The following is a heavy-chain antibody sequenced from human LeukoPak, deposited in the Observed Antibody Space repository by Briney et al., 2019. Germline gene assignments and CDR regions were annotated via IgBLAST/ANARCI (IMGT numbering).Heavy chain of an antibody. J-gene: IGHJ3*01. CDR3: AKEVDPVMDWTNDAFDL. CDR2: INGDGRDI. V-gene: IGHV3-74*01. CDR1: GFTFSSYW. Sequence: GGSLRLSCVASGFTFSSYWMHWVRQDPRKGLVWVSRINGDGRDINYADSVRGRFTISRDNSKNTLFLEVKSLRVEDTAVYYCAKEVDPVMDWTNDAFDLWRQATMVTVSP. D-gene: IGHD5-18*01.